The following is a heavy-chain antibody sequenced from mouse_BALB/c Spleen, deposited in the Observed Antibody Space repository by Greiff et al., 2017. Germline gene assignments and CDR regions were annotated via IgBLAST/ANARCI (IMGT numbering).Heavy chain of an antibody. D-gene: IGHD1-1*01. J-gene: IGHJ1*01. CDR3: ANYYGSSSLGYFDV. CDR1: GYTFTSYW. CDR2: INPSNGRT. V-gene: IGHV1S81*02. Sequence: QQSCKASGYTFTSYWMHWVKQRPGQGLEWIGEINPSNGRTNYNEKFKSKATLTVDKSSSTAYMQLSSLTSEDSAVYYCANYYGSSSLGYFDVWGAGTTVTVSS.